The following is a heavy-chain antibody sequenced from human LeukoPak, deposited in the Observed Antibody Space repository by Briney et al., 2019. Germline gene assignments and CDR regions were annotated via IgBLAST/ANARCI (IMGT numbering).Heavy chain of an antibody. J-gene: IGHJ4*02. CDR3: ARYSSSWYSIDY. CDR1: GFTFSSYS. Sequence: PGGSLRLSCAASGFTFSSYSMNWVRQAPGKGLEWLSSISSSSSYIYYADSVKGRFTISRDNAKNSLYLQMNSLRAEDTAVYYCARYSSSWYSIDYWGQGTLVTVSS. CDR2: ISSSSSYI. V-gene: IGHV3-21*01. D-gene: IGHD6-13*01.